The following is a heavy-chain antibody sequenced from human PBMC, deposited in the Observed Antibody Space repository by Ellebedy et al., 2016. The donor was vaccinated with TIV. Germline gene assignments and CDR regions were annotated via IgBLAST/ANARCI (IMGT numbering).Heavy chain of an antibody. D-gene: IGHD5-12*01. CDR2: INYSGYS. CDR1: GGSIRSDY. Sequence: MPSETLSLTCTVSGGSIRSDYWSWIRQPPGKGLEWIGYINYSGYSNYNPSLKSRVTMSMDASKNQFSLTLNSVTAAETAFYFCARDRGYEEYWGQGNLVTVSS. CDR3: ARDRGYEEY. J-gene: IGHJ4*02. V-gene: IGHV4-59*01.